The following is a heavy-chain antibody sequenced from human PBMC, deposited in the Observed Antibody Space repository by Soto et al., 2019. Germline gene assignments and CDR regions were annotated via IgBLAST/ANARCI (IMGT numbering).Heavy chain of an antibody. Sequence: EVQLLESGGGLVQPGGSLRLSCAASGFTFSTYAMSWVRQAPGKGLEWVSAISGTGGSTYYADSVKGRFTISRDNSNNTLYLQMNSLRAADTAVYYCAKNWDTTSSASSHWGQGTLVTVSS. D-gene: IGHD6-6*01. CDR3: AKNWDTTSSASSH. CDR1: GFTFSTYA. V-gene: IGHV3-23*01. CDR2: ISGTGGST. J-gene: IGHJ4*02.